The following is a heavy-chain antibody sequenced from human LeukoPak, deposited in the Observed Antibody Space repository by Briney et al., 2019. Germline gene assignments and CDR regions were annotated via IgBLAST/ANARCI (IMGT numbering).Heavy chain of an antibody. Sequence: GASVKVSCKASGYTFTSYDINWVRQAPGQGLEWMGWMNPNSGNAGYAQKFQGRVTMTRNTSISTAYMELSSLRSEDTAVYYCARWSGNQDGFDPWSQGTLVTVSS. CDR2: MNPNSGNA. CDR1: GYTFTSYD. V-gene: IGHV1-8*01. CDR3: ARWSGNQDGFDP. D-gene: IGHD3-3*01. J-gene: IGHJ5*02.